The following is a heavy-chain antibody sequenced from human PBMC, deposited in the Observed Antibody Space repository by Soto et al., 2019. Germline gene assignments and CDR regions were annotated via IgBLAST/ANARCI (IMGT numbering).Heavy chain of an antibody. J-gene: IGHJ4*02. CDR1: GYFFTSHY. Sequence: ASVKVSCKTSGYFFTSHYIHWVRLAPGRGLEWVGRINPNNGDTNSPQKFQGRVTLTSDTSISTAYMEMRGLTSDDTALYYCAREITYGGGSFSLGLWGQGTLVTVS. CDR2: INPNNGDT. V-gene: IGHV1-2*06. D-gene: IGHD3-10*01. CDR3: AREITYGGGSFSLGL.